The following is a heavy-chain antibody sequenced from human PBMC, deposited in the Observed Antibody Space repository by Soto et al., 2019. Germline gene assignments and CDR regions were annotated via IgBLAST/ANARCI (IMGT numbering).Heavy chain of an antibody. CDR2: IKTETDGGTT. V-gene: IGHV3-15*07. Sequence: EVQPVESGGGLVKPGGSLSLSYAASSFTFSNAWMNWVRQAPGKGLEWVGRIKTETDGGTTDLAAPVKGRFTISRDDSKNTLYLQMNSLKTEDTAVYYCTTDHYKWKRGAYWGQGTLVTVSS. CDR3: TTDHYKWKRGAY. D-gene: IGHD1-20*01. J-gene: IGHJ4*02. CDR1: SFTFSNAW.